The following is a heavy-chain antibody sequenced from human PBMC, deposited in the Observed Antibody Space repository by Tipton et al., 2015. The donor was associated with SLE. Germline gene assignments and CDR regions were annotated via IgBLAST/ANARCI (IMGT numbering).Heavy chain of an antibody. CDR2: ITHSGST. V-gene: IGHV4-4*02. Sequence: TLSLTCGVSGGSMSRSDWWSWVRQPPGEGLEWIGEITHSGSTNYNPSLKSRVTMSVDTSKNQFSLKLSSVTAADTAVYYCARESEGLQVVGFDPWGQGTLVTVSS. D-gene: IGHD4-11*01. CDR3: ARESEGLQVVGFDP. J-gene: IGHJ5*02. CDR1: GGSMSRSDW.